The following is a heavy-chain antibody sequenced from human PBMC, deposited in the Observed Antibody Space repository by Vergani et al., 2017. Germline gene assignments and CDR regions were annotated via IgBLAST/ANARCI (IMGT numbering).Heavy chain of an antibody. CDR3: ARAGYSSGGWFDP. CDR1: GYTLTELS. D-gene: IGHD6-19*01. J-gene: IGHJ5*02. Sequence: QVQLVQSGAEVKKPGASVKVSCKVSGYTLTELSMHWVRQAPGKGLEWMGGFDPEDGETIYAQKFQGRVTITSDKSTSTAYMELSSLRSEDTAVYYCARAGYSSGGWFDPWGQGTLVTVSS. CDR2: FDPEDGET. V-gene: IGHV1-24*01.